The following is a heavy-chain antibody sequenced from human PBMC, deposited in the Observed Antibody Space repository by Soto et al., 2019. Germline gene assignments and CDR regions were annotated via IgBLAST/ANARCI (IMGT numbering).Heavy chain of an antibody. J-gene: IGHJ4*02. CDR1: GFTFSSYV. D-gene: IGHD6-13*01. CDR2: ISGSGGST. V-gene: IGHV3-23*01. CDR3: AKDQILSSWTFDY. Sequence: EVQLLESGGGLVQPGGSLRLSCAASGFTFSSYVMSWVRQAPGKGLEWVSAISGSGGSTYYADSVKGRFTISRDNSKNTLYLQMNSLRAEDTAVYYCAKDQILSSWTFDYWGQGTLVTVSS.